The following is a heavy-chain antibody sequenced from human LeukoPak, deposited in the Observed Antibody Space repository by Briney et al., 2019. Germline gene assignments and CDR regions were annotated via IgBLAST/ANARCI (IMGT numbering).Heavy chain of an antibody. V-gene: IGHV3-53*01. J-gene: IGHJ4*02. Sequence: QPGGSLRLPCAASGFTVSSNYMSWVRQAPAKGLEWVSVIYSGCSTYYADSVNGRFTISRDNSKNTLYLQMNSLRAEDTAVYYCEWESSGYYYWGQGTLVTVSS. CDR3: EWESSGYYY. CDR1: GFTVSSNY. CDR2: IYSGCST. D-gene: IGHD3-22*01.